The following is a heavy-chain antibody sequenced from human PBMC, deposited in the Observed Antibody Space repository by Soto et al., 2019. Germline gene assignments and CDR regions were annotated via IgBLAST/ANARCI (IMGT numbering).Heavy chain of an antibody. D-gene: IGHD5-12*01. J-gene: IGHJ4*02. Sequence: QVQLVQSGAEVKKPGASVKVSCKASGYTFTSYAMPWVRQAPGQRLEWMGWINAGNGNTKYSQKFQGRVTITRDTSASTAYMELSSMRSEDTAVYYCAREWRASDGYNFGYWGQGTLVTVSS. V-gene: IGHV1-3*01. CDR1: GYTFTSYA. CDR3: AREWRASDGYNFGY. CDR2: INAGNGNT.